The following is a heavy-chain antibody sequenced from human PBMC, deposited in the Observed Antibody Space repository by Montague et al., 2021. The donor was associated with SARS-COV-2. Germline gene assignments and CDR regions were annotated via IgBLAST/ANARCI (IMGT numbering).Heavy chain of an antibody. D-gene: IGHD3-16*01. CDR2: IYYSGST. V-gene: IGHV4-39*01. CDR3: ARHPRGYYDYVWGSPSYYFDY. Sequence: SETLSLTCTVSGGSISSSSYYWGRIRQPPGKGLEWIGSIYYSGSTYYNPSLKSRVTISVDTSKNQFSLKLSSVTAADTAVYYCARHPRGYYDYVWGSPSYYFDYWGQGTLVTVSS. CDR1: GGSISSSSYY. J-gene: IGHJ4*02.